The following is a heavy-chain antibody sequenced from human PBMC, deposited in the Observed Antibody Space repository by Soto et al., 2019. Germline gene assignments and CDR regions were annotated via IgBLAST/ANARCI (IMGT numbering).Heavy chain of an antibody. CDR2: IYYSGST. V-gene: IGHV4-31*03. CDR1: GASISSGGYY. CDR3: ARGGLLVRGVVIPHFDS. D-gene: IGHD3-10*01. J-gene: IGHJ4*02. Sequence: PSETLSLTCTVSGASISSGGYYWSWIRQHPGKGLEWIGYIYYSGSTYYNPSLKSRVTISVDTSKNQFSLKLSSVTAADTALYYCARGGLLVRGVVIPHFDSWGQGALVTVSS.